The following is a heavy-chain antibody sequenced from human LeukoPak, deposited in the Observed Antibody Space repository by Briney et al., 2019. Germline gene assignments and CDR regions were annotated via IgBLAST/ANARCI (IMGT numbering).Heavy chain of an antibody. CDR1: GYTFTSYA. CDR2: INTYTGNP. CDR3: ARESADDYYYYMDV. V-gene: IGHV7-4-1*02. J-gene: IGHJ6*03. D-gene: IGHD6-13*01. Sequence: ASVKVSCKASGYTFTSYAMNWVRQAPGQGLEWMGWINTYTGNPTYAQGFTGRFVFSLDTSVSTAYLQISSLKAEDTAVYYCARESADDYYYYMDVWGKGTTVTVSS.